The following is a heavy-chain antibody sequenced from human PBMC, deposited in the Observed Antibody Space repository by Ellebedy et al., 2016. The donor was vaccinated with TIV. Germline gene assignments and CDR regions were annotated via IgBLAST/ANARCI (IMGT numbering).Heavy chain of an antibody. J-gene: IGHJ4*02. CDR1: GFTVSDNY. CDR2: IYGDGTT. Sequence: PGGSLRLSCAASGFTVSDNYMAWVRQAPGKGLEWVSGIYGDGTTYYADSVKGRFTISRDKSKNILFLQMNSLRAEDTSVYYCAREGIRYSGFAWGHFDSWGQGTLVTVSS. V-gene: IGHV3-66*01. D-gene: IGHD5-12*01. CDR3: AREGIRYSGFAWGHFDS.